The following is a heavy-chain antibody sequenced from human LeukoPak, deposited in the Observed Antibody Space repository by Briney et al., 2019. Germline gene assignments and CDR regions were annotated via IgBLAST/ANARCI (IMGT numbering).Heavy chain of an antibody. V-gene: IGHV3-49*03. CDR3: TIAAAGDDAFDI. D-gene: IGHD6-13*01. Sequence: GGSLRLSCTASGFTFGDYAMSWFRQAPGKGLEWVGFIRSKAYGGTTGYAASVKGRFTISRDDSKSIAYLQMNSLKTEDTAVYYCTIAAAGDDAFDIWGQGTMVTVSS. CDR2: IRSKAYGGTT. J-gene: IGHJ3*02. CDR1: GFTFGDYA.